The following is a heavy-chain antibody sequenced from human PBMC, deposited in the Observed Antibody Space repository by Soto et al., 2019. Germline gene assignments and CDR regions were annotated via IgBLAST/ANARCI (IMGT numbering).Heavy chain of an antibody. CDR1: GASINTSYYY. CDR3: ARQGRASRAYFFDS. CDR2: IYYTGST. Sequence: PSETLSLTCIVSGASINTSYYYWGWIRQPPGKGLEWMGTIYYTGSTYYNPSLKSGVTISVDTSKNEFSLKVTSVTAADTAVYYCARQGRASRAYFFDSWGRGTLVTVSS. D-gene: IGHD6-6*01. J-gene: IGHJ4*02. V-gene: IGHV4-39*01.